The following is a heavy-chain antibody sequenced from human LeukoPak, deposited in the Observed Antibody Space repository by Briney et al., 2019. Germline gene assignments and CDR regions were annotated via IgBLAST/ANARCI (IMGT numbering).Heavy chain of an antibody. CDR3: ARGGGYSGSYDAFDI. Sequence: GASVKVSCKASGYTFTGYYMHWVRQAPGQGLEWMGWINPNSGGTNYAQKFQGWVTMTRDTSISTAYMELSRLRSDDTAVYYCARGGGYSGSYDAFDIWGQGTMVTVSS. CDR2: INPNSGGT. D-gene: IGHD1-26*01. CDR1: GYTFTGYY. V-gene: IGHV1-2*04. J-gene: IGHJ3*02.